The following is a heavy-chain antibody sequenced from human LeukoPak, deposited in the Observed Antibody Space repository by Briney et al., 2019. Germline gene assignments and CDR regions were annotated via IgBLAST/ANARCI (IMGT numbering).Heavy chain of an antibody. D-gene: IGHD4-11*01. CDR1: GFTVSSNY. CDR3: ARDDTVTAHFDY. Sequence: GGSLRLSCAASGFTVSSNYMSWVRQAPGKGLEWVSVIYSGGSTYYADSVKGRFTISRDDAKNSLYQQMNSLRADDTAVYYCARDDTVTAHFDYWGQGTLVTVSS. J-gene: IGHJ4*02. CDR2: IYSGGST. V-gene: IGHV3-66*01.